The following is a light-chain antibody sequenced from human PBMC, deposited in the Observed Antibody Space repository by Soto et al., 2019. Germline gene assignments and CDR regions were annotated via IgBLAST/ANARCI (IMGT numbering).Light chain of an antibody. J-gene: IGKJ1*01. V-gene: IGKV3-15*01. CDR3: QQYNNWPPDRT. CDR1: QSVGSN. Sequence: EIVMTQSPATLSVSPGERATLSCRASQSVGSNLAWYQQKPGQAPRLLIYGASTRATGIPARFSGSGSGTEFTLTISSLQSEDFAIYVCQQYNNWPPDRTFLPGTKVEIK. CDR2: GAS.